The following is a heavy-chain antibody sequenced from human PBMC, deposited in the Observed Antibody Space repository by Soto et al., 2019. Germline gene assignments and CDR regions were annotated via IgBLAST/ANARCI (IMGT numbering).Heavy chain of an antibody. CDR2: INAGNGNT. CDR3: ASGHIVVVTASHFDY. J-gene: IGHJ4*02. CDR1: GYTFTSYA. D-gene: IGHD2-21*02. V-gene: IGHV1-3*01. Sequence: ASVKVSCKASGYTFTSYAMHWVRQAPGQRLEWMGWINAGNGNTKYSQKFQGRVTITRDTSASTAYMELSSLRSEDTAVYYCASGHIVVVTASHFDYWGQGTLVTVSS.